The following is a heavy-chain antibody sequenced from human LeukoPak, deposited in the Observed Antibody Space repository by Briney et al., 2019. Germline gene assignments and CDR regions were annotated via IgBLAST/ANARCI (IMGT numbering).Heavy chain of an antibody. D-gene: IGHD6-13*01. CDR1: GFTFSSYA. CDR2: ISGSGGST. CDR3: ARESSYNFDY. Sequence: GGSLRLSWAASGFTFSSYAMSWVPQAPGKGLEWVSAISGSGGSTYYADSVKGRFTISRDNSKNTLYLQMNSLRAEDTAVYYCARESSYNFDYWGQGTLVTVSS. V-gene: IGHV3-23*01. J-gene: IGHJ4*02.